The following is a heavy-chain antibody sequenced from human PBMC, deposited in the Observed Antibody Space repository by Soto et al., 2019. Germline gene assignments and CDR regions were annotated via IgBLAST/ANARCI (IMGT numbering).Heavy chain of an antibody. CDR2: ISAYTDNP. CDR1: GYTFTNYG. Sequence: ASVKVSCKASGYTFTNYGVTWVPQAPGQGLEWMGWISAYTDNPNYAQKFQGRVTMTIDTSTTTAYMDLRSLTSDDTAVYYCARVIPGAEAWFGPWGQGXLVTVYS. CDR3: ARVIPGAEAWFGP. D-gene: IGHD2-2*01. V-gene: IGHV1-18*01. J-gene: IGHJ5*02.